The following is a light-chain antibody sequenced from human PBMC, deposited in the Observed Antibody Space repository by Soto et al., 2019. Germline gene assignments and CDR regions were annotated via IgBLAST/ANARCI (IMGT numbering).Light chain of an antibody. CDR1: QSVSSS. CDR3: QHYDNTPPSVT. V-gene: IGKV3-15*01. CDR2: GAS. Sequence: EIVLTQSPATLSVSPGERATLSCRASQSVSSSLAWYQQKPEQAPSLLIYGASTRATGVPARFSGSGSGAEFTLTISSLQSEDFAVYYCQHYDNTPPSVTFGPGTKVDIK. J-gene: IGKJ3*01.